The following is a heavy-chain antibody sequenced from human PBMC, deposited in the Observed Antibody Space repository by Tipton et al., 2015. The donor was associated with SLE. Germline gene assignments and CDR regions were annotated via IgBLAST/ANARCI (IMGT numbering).Heavy chain of an antibody. J-gene: IGHJ4*02. CDR1: GGSISSYY. D-gene: IGHD6-19*01. CDR2: IHTSGST. CDR3: ARRAVALNPFDY. Sequence: TLSLTCTVSGGSISSYYWSWIRQPPGKGLEWIGYIHTSGSTNYNPSLKSRVTISVDTSKNQFSLKLSSVTAADTAVYDCARRAVALNPFDYWGQGTLVTVSS. V-gene: IGHV4-4*08.